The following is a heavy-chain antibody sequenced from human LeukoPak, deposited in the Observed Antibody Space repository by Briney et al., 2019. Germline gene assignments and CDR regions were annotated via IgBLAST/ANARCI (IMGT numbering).Heavy chain of an antibody. J-gene: IGHJ4*02. Sequence: PGGSLRLSCAASGFTFSSYWMSWVRQAPGKGLEWVANIKQDGSEKYYVDSVKGRFTISRDNAKNSLYLQMNNLRAEDTAVYYCARGPNSNWSGLDFWGQGTLLTVSS. CDR2: IKQDGSEK. CDR1: GFTFSSYW. CDR3: ARGPNSNWSGLDF. V-gene: IGHV3-7*01. D-gene: IGHD6-6*01.